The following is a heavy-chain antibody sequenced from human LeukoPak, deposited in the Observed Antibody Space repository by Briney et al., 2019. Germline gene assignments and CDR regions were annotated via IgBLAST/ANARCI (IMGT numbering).Heavy chain of an antibody. CDR2: IIPIFGTA. CDR3: ARDSSSWVAAAKAYYFDY. CDR1: GGTFSSYA. J-gene: IGHJ4*02. V-gene: IGHV1-69*05. Sequence: SVKVSCKASGGTFSSYAISWVRQAPGQGLEWMGRIIPIFGTANYAQKFQGRVTITTDESTSTAYMELSSLRSEDTVVYYCARDSSSWVAAAKAYYFDYWGQGTLVTVSS. D-gene: IGHD2-15*01.